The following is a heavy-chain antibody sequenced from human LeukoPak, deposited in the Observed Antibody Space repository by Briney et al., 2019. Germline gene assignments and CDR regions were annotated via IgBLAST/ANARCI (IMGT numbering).Heavy chain of an antibody. Sequence: GGSLRLSCAASGFTFSSYSMNWVRQAPGKGLEWVSSISSSSSYIYYADSVKGRFTISRDNAKNSLYLQMNSLRAEDTAVYYCARGRLYYYGSGSHSGPVPHDAFDIWGQGTMVTVSS. CDR3: ARGRLYYYGSGSHSGPVPHDAFDI. J-gene: IGHJ3*02. V-gene: IGHV3-21*01. D-gene: IGHD3-10*01. CDR2: ISSSSSYI. CDR1: GFTFSSYS.